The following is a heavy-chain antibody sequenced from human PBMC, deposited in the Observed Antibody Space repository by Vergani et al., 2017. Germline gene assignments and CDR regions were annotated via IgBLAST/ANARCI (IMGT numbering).Heavy chain of an antibody. CDR3: ARRRTYYYDSSGYYYFDY. CDR2: INHSGST. CDR1: GGSFSGYY. J-gene: IGHJ4*02. V-gene: IGHV4-34*01. D-gene: IGHD3-22*01. Sequence: QVQLQQWGAGLLKPSETLSLTCAVYGGSFSGYYWSWIRQPPGKGLEWIGEINHSGSTNYNPSLKSRVTISGDTSKNQFSLKLSSVTAADTAVYYCARRRTYYYDSSGYYYFDYWGQGTLVTVSS.